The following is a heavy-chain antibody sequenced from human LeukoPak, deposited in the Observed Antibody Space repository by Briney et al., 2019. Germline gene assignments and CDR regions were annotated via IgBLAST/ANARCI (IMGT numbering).Heavy chain of an antibody. V-gene: IGHV3-48*01. J-gene: IGHJ4*02. CDR2: ISTSGSMI. CDR1: GFTFSSSG. D-gene: IGHD3-22*01. Sequence: GGSLRLSCAASGFTFSSSGMNWVRQAPGKGLEWVSYISTSGSMIYNADSVKGRFTISRDNAKNSLYLQMNSLRAEDTAVYYCAKDQGFYYDSSGYYPNDYWGQGTLVTVSS. CDR3: AKDQGFYYDSSGYYPNDY.